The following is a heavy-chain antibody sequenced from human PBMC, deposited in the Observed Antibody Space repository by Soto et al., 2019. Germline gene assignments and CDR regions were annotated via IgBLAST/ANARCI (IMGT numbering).Heavy chain of an antibody. CDR3: VKGTFSSSKVIFDY. Sequence: GGSLRLSCVASGFIFEDYDMHWVRQVPGKGLEWVSSISPNSGAIKYADSVKGRITLARDNAKNSMYLEMNSLRVEDTAFYFCVKGTFSSSKVIFDYWGQGTLVTVSS. CDR1: GFIFEDYD. J-gene: IGHJ4*02. V-gene: IGHV3-9*01. D-gene: IGHD6-6*01. CDR2: ISPNSGAI.